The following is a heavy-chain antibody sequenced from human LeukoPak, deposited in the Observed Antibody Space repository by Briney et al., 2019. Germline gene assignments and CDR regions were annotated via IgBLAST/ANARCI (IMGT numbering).Heavy chain of an antibody. CDR3: ARENYGPFDY. Sequence: TLSLTCAVSGGSISSGGYSWSWIRQPPGKGLEWIGYIHHSGSTYYNPSLKSRVTISVDRSKNQFSLKLSSVTAADTAVYYCARENYGPFDYWGQGTLVTVSS. D-gene: IGHD3-10*01. CDR1: GGSISSGGYS. V-gene: IGHV4-30-2*01. J-gene: IGHJ4*02. CDR2: IHHSGST.